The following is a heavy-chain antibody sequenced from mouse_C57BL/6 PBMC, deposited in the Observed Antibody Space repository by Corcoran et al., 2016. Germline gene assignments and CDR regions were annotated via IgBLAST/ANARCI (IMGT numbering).Heavy chain of an antibody. D-gene: IGHD1-1*01. Sequence: EVQLQQSGPELVKPGASVKISCKASGYTFTDYYMNWVKQSHGKSLEWIGDINPNNGGTSYNQKFKGKATLTVDKSSSTAYMELRSLTSEDSAVYYCARRTTVWYFDVWGTGTTVTVSS. CDR2: INPNNGGT. V-gene: IGHV1-26*01. CDR1: GYTFTDYY. J-gene: IGHJ1*03. CDR3: ARRTTVWYFDV.